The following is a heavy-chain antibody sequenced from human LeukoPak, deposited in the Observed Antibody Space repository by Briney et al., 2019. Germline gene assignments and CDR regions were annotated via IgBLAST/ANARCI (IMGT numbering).Heavy chain of an antibody. CDR1: GYTFTGPY. J-gene: IGHJ4*02. CDR2: INPNSGGT. V-gene: IGHV1-2*02. D-gene: IGHD2-8*01. CDR3: ARVEYCTRGVCINYDL. Sequence: ASVKVSCKASGYTFTGPYIHWMRQAPRQGLGWMGWINPNSGGTKCAQKFQGRVTMTRDTSTSTAYMELGGLRPDDTAAYYCARVEYCTRGVCINYDLWGQGTLVTVSS.